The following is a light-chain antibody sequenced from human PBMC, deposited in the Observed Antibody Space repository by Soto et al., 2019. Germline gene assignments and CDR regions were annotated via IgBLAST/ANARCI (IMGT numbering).Light chain of an antibody. V-gene: IGKV1-8*01. CDR1: QGISSY. J-gene: IGKJ4*01. Sequence: IRMTQSPSSLSASTGDRVTITCRASQGISSYLAWYQQKPGKAPKLLIYAASTLQSGVPSRFSGSGSGTAFTLTISSLQPEDFATYCCQQSYNTPLTFGGGTKVDIK. CDR2: AAS. CDR3: QQSYNTPLT.